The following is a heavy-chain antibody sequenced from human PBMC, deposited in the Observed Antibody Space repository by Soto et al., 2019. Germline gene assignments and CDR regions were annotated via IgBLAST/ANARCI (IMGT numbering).Heavy chain of an antibody. CDR3: ARDPPPHILVAGFDY. CDR2: IKQDGSEK. J-gene: IGHJ4*02. Sequence: GGSLRLSCAASGFTFSSYWMSWVRQAPGKGLEWVANIKQDGSEKYYVDSVKGRFTISRDNAKNSLYLQMNSLRAEDTAVYYCARDPPPHILVAGFDYWGQGTLVTVSS. V-gene: IGHV3-7*01. D-gene: IGHD6-19*01. CDR1: GFTFSSYW.